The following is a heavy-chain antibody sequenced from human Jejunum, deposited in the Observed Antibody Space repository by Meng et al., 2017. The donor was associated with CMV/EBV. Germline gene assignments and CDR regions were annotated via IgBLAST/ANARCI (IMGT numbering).Heavy chain of an antibody. CDR3: AREDSSGWVFDY. CDR1: GFTFSIYE. V-gene: IGHV3-48*03. D-gene: IGHD6-19*01. Sequence: AASGFTFSIYEMNWVRQAPGKGLEWVSYISSSGSSIYYADSVKGRFTISRDNAKNSLYLQMNSLRAEDTAVYYCAREDSSGWVFDYWGQGTLVTVSS. J-gene: IGHJ4*02. CDR2: ISSSGSSI.